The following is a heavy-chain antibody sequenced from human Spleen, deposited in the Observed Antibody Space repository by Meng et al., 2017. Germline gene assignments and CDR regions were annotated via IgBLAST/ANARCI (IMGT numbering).Heavy chain of an antibody. Sequence: SETLSLTCAVYGGSFSGYYWSWLRQPPGKGLEWIGEINHSGSTNYNPLLKSRVTISEDTSKYQFSLKLSSVTAADTAVYYCARDSGSHWYVDLWGRGTLVTVSS. V-gene: IGHV4-34*01. CDR1: GGSFSGYY. D-gene: IGHD1-26*01. CDR2: INHSGST. J-gene: IGHJ2*01. CDR3: ARDSGSHWYVDL.